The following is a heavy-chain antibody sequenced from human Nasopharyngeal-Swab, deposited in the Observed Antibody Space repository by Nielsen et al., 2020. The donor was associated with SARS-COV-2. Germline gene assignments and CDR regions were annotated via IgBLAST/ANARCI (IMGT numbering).Heavy chain of an antibody. CDR1: GFTFSSYW. CDR2: INSDGSST. J-gene: IGHJ6*03. Sequence: GGSLRLSCAASGFTFSSYWMHWVRQAPGKGLVWVSRINSDGSSTSYADSGKGRFTISRDNAKNTLYLQMNSLRAEDTAVYYCASRSDYDFWSGYPNRDYYYMDVWGKGTTVTVSS. D-gene: IGHD3-3*01. CDR3: ASRSDYDFWSGYPNRDYYYMDV. V-gene: IGHV3-74*01.